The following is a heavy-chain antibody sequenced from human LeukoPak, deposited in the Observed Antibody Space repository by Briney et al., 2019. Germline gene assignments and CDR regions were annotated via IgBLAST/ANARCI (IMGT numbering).Heavy chain of an antibody. CDR1: GGSISSYY. Sequence: SETLSLTCTVSGGSISSYYWSWIRQPPGKGLEWIGYIYYSGSTNYNPSLKSRVTISVDTSKNKFSLKLSSVTTADTAVYYCARDYYYDSSGYSDAFDIWGQGTMVTVSS. J-gene: IGHJ3*02. CDR3: ARDYYYDSSGYSDAFDI. V-gene: IGHV4-59*01. CDR2: IYYSGST. D-gene: IGHD3-22*01.